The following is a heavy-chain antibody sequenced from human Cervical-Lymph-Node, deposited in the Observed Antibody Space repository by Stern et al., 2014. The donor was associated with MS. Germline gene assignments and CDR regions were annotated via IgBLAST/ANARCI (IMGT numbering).Heavy chain of an antibody. CDR3: AGSIVAAEYFQH. D-gene: IGHD3-22*01. CDR1: GFTFNNYG. Sequence: VQLVQSGGGVVQPGRSLSLSCVASGFTFNNYGMHWVRQVPCKGLEWVAVIWYDGSKKFYADSVKGRFTISRDDSKSSLYLQMNSLRAEDTGIYYCAGSIVAAEYFQHWGQGTLVTVSS. J-gene: IGHJ1*01. CDR2: IWYDGSKK. V-gene: IGHV3-33*01.